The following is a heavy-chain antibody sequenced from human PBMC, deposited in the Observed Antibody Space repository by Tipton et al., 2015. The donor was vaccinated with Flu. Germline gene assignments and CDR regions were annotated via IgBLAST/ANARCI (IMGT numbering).Heavy chain of an antibody. V-gene: IGHV4-4*07. Sequence: TLSLTCIFSGGSISSYYWSWIRQSAGKGLEWIGRISASGNTNYNPSLKSRVTMSVDTPKNQFSLKVSSVNAADTAVYYCARGDARLEPTRGFAYGGQGPLATVPS. CDR3: ARGDARLEPTRGFAY. CDR1: GGSISSYY. CDR2: ISASGNT. D-gene: IGHD3-3*01. J-gene: IGHJ4*02.